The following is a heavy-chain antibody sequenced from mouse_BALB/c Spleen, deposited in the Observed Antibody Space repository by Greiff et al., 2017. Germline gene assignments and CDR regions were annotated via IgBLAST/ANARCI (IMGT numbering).Heavy chain of an antibody. CDR2: ISSGGSYT. J-gene: IGHJ3*01. CDR1: GFTFSSYA. Sequence: EVKLMESGGGLVKPGGSLKLSCAASGFTFSSYAMSWVRQSPEKRLEWVAEISSGGSYTYYPDTVTGRFTISRDNAKNTLYLEMSSLRSEDTAMYYCAIYYDYDGFAYWGQGTLVTVSA. V-gene: IGHV5-9-4*01. CDR3: AIYYDYDGFAY. D-gene: IGHD2-4*01.